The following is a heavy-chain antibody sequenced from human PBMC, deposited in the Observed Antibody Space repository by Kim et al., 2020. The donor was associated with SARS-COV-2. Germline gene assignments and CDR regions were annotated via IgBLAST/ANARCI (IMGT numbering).Heavy chain of an antibody. Sequence: SETLSLTCTVSGGSISSSSYYWGWIRQPPGKGLEWIGSIYYSGSTYYNPSLKSRVTISVDTSKNQFSLKLSSVTAADTAVYYCARELRTSLGGIAAAGTGERDYYYYGMDVWGQGTTVTVSS. CDR1: GGSISSSSYY. D-gene: IGHD6-13*01. CDR2: IYYSGST. V-gene: IGHV4-39*01. CDR3: ARELRTSLGGIAAAGTGERDYYYYGMDV. J-gene: IGHJ6*02.